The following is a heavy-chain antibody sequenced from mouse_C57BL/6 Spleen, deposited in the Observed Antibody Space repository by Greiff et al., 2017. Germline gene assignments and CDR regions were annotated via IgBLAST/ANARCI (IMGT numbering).Heavy chain of an antibody. CDR1: GYTFTDYY. CDR2: INPYNGGT. Sequence: SGPVLVKPGASVKMSCKASGYTFTDYYMNWVKQSHGKSLEWIGVINPYNGGTSYNQKFKGKATLTVDKSSSTAYMELNSLTSEDSAVXYCAGPFCDGSSSWYFDVWGTGTTVTVSS. CDR3: AGPFCDGSSSWYFDV. V-gene: IGHV1-19*01. D-gene: IGHD1-1*01. J-gene: IGHJ1*03.